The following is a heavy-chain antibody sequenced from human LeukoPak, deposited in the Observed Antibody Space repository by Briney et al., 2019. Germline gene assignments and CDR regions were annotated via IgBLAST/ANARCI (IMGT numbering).Heavy chain of an antibody. CDR1: GFTFDDYG. CDR2: INWNGGST. Sequence: RSGGSLRLSCAASGFTFDDYGMSWVRQAPGKGLEWVSGINWNGGSTGYADSVKGRFTISRDNAKNSLYLQMNSLRAEDKALYYCAREAHLGDFWGGRGYFDYWGQGTLVTVSS. V-gene: IGHV3-20*04. CDR3: AREAHLGDFWGGRGYFDY. D-gene: IGHD3/OR15-3a*01. J-gene: IGHJ4*02.